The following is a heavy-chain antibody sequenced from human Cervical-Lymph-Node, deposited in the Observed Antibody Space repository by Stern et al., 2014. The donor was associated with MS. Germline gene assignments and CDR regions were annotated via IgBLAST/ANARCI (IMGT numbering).Heavy chain of an antibody. CDR1: GDTFSSYA. CDR2: ITPVFGTT. V-gene: IGHV1-69*06. J-gene: IGHJ4*02. CDR3: ARGGGLVGYFDY. Sequence: QMQLVQSGAEVKKPGSSVKVSCKASGDTFSSYAINCVRQVPGQGLEWMGGITPVFGTTNYAQKFQGRVTITADKSTNTAYMELMTLRSEDTAVYYCARGGGLVGYFDYWGQGTLVSVSS. D-gene: IGHD1-26*01.